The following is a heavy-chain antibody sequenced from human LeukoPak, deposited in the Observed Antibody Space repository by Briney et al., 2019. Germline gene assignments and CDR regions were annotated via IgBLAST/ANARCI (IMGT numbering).Heavy chain of an antibody. Sequence: PGGSLRLSCAASGFTFSSYAMSWVRQAPGKGLERVSAISGSGGSTYYADSVKGRFTISRDNSKNTLYLQMNSLRAEDTALYYCATTNRYSGSYRDFDYWGRGTLVTVSS. CDR1: GFTFSSYA. CDR3: ATTNRYSGSYRDFDY. CDR2: ISGSGGST. V-gene: IGHV3-23*01. J-gene: IGHJ4*02. D-gene: IGHD1-26*01.